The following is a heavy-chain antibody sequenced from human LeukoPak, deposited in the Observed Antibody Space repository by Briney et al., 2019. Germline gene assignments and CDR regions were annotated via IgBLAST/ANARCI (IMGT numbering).Heavy chain of an antibody. CDR1: GGTFSSYA. J-gene: IGHJ5*02. Sequence: SVKVSCKASGGTFSSYAISWVRQAPGQGLEWMGGIIPIFSTANYAQKFQGRVTITADKSTSTAYMELSSLRSEDTAVYYCARPIIAAAGTSWFDPWGQGTLVTVSS. CDR2: IIPIFSTA. CDR3: ARPIIAAAGTSWFDP. D-gene: IGHD6-13*01. V-gene: IGHV1-69*06.